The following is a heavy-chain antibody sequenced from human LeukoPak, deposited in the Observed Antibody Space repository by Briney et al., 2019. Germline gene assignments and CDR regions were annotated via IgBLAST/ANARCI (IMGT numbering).Heavy chain of an antibody. Sequence: GGSLRLSCAASGFTFSSYSMNWVRQAPGKGLEWVSSISSSCSYIYYADSVKGRFTISRDNAKNSLYLQMNSLRAEDTAVYYCARDLGVGIVVVPAAMEDAFDIWGQGTMVTVSS. CDR1: GFTFSSYS. CDR3: ARDLGVGIVVVPAAMEDAFDI. J-gene: IGHJ3*02. CDR2: ISSSCSYI. D-gene: IGHD2-2*01. V-gene: IGHV3-21*01.